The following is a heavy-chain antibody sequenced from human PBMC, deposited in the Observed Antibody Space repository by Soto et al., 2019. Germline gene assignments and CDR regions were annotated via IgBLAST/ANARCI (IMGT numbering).Heavy chain of an antibody. J-gene: IGHJ5*02. D-gene: IGHD6-19*01. CDR1: GASISSYF. CDR3: AREAGPDRWFDP. Sequence: QVQLQESGPGLGEPSETLSLPCTVSGASISSYFWTWIRQPAGKGLDWIGRISTSGTTNYNPSLKSRVTMSVDTSKNHFSLNLSSVTAADTAVYYCAREAGPDRWFDPWGQGTLVTVSS. CDR2: ISTSGTT. V-gene: IGHV4-4*07.